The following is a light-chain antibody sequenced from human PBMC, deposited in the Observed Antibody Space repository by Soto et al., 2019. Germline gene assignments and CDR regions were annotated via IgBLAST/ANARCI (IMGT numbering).Light chain of an antibody. V-gene: IGKV3-15*01. CDR1: QSVSSN. CDR3: RQYNSWPFT. CDR2: GAS. Sequence: EIVMTQSPATLSVSPGERATLSCRASQSVSSNLAWYQQKAGHAPRLLIYGASTRDTGFPSRFSGSGSGTELTLTSSSLQSKYFAVYYCRQYNSWPFTFGQGTKLEIK. J-gene: IGKJ2*01.